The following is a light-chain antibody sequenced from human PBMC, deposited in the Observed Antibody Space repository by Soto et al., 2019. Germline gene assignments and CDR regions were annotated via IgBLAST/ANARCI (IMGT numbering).Light chain of an antibody. CDR1: QSVSSN. J-gene: IGKJ5*01. CDR3: QQYNNWPPIT. V-gene: IGKV3-15*01. CDR2: GAY. Sequence: EIVMTQSPATLCVSPGERATLSCSASQSVSSNLAWYQQKPGQAPRLIIYGAYTRATGIPARFSGSGSGTEFTLTISSLQSEDFAVYYCQQYNNWPPITCGQGTRLEIK.